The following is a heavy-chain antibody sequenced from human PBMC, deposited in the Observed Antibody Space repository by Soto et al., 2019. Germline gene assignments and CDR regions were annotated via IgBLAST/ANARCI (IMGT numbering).Heavy chain of an antibody. CDR2: IWYDGSNK. J-gene: IGHJ6*02. CDR3: ARDRGPYYDFWSGYYLPYYYYGMDV. D-gene: IGHD3-3*01. V-gene: IGHV3-33*01. CDR1: GFTFSSYG. Sequence: GGSLRLSCAASGFTFSSYGMHWVRQAPGKGLEWVAVIWYDGSNKYYADSVKGRFTISRDNSKNTLYLQMNSLRAEDTAVYYCARDRGPYYDFWSGYYLPYYYYGMDVWGQGTTVTVSS.